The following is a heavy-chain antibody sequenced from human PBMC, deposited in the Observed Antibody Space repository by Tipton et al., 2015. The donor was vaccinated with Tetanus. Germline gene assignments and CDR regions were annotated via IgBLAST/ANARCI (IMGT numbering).Heavy chain of an antibody. CDR3: ARMTWIRLWLRQNNYFDY. Sequence: TLSLTCTVSGGSISSSSYYWGWIRQPPGKGLEWIGSIYYSGSTYYNPSLKSRVTISVDTSKNQFSLKLSSVTAADTAVYYCARMTWIRLWLRQNNYFDYWGQGTLVTVSS. D-gene: IGHD5-18*01. CDR1: GGSISSSSYY. CDR2: IYYSGST. V-gene: IGHV4-39*01. J-gene: IGHJ4*02.